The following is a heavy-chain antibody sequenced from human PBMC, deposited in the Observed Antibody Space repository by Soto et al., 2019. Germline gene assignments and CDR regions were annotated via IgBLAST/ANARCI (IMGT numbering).Heavy chain of an antibody. J-gene: IGHJ4*02. CDR1: GYTFTSYD. V-gene: IGHV1-8*01. Sequence: QVQLVQSGAEVKKPGASVKVSCEASGYTFTSYDINWVRQATGQGLEWLGLMNPNTGNTAYAQKFQGRVTMTRNTSISTVYMDLSTRGSEDTAVYYCARSRIYTPLEYWGQGNRVTVSS. CDR2: MNPNTGNT. CDR3: ARSRIYTPLEY. D-gene: IGHD5-12*01.